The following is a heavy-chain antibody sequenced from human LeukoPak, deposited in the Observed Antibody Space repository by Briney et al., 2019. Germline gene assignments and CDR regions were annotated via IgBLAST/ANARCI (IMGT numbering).Heavy chain of an antibody. CDR2: INHSGST. V-gene: IGHV4-34*01. J-gene: IGHJ5*02. CDR3: ATGYSSSWPRSVYHWFDP. CDR1: GGSFSGYY. Sequence: SETLSLTCAVYGGSFSGYYWSWIRQPPGKGLEWIGEINHSGSTNYNPSLKSRVTISVDTSKNQFSLKLSSVTAADTAVYYCATGYSSSWPRSVYHWFDPWGQGTLVTVSS. D-gene: IGHD6-13*01.